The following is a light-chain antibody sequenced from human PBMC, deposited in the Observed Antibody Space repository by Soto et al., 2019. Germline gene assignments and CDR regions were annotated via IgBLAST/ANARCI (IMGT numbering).Light chain of an antibody. V-gene: IGKV1-5*03. CDR2: KAS. J-gene: IGKJ1*01. CDR1: QTISSR. CDR3: PHYNSYSEA. Sequence: DIQITRSPSSLCGSVGDRVTITCRASQTISSRLAWYPQKPGKAPKLLIYKASTLKSGVPSKFSGSGAGTECTRTISSLQPDDVETDDCPHYNSYSEAFGQGTKVDIK.